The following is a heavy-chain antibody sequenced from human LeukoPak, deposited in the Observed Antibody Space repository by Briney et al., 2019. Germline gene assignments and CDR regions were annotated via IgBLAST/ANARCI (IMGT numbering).Heavy chain of an antibody. J-gene: IGHJ5*02. CDR2: IYTSGST. CDR3: ARDSLHYDILTGYYRSDSFWFDP. D-gene: IGHD3-9*01. CDR1: GGSISSGSYY. Sequence: PSETLSLTCTVSGGSISSGSYYWSWIRQPAGKGLEWIGRIYTSGSTDYNPSLKSRVTISVDTSKNQFSLKLSSVTAADTAVYYCARDSLHYDILTGYYRSDSFWFDPWGQGTLVTVSS. V-gene: IGHV4-61*02.